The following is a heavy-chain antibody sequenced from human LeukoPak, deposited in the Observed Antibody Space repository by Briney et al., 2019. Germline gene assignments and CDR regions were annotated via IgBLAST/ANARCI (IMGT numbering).Heavy chain of an antibody. V-gene: IGHV1-18*01. Sequence: ASVKVSCKASGYTFSSYGISWVRQAPGQGLEWMGWISVYSGNTNYAQRLQGRVTMTTDTSTSTAYMEVRSLRSDDTAVYYCARDANGVLGDYWGQGTLATVSS. D-gene: IGHD2-8*01. CDR2: ISVYSGNT. CDR3: ARDANGVLGDY. J-gene: IGHJ4*02. CDR1: GYTFSSYG.